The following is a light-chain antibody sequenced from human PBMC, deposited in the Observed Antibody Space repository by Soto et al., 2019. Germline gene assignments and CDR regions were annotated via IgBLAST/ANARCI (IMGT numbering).Light chain of an antibody. J-gene: IGKJ3*01. CDR3: QHRSNWLGT. V-gene: IGKV3-11*01. Sequence: EIVLTQSPATLSLSPRERATLSCRASQSVGGFLAWYQQRSGQTPRLLIYDASKRAPGIPARFSGSGSGTDFTLTISSLEPEDFAVYYCQHRSNWLGTFGPGTKVDIK. CDR2: DAS. CDR1: QSVGGF.